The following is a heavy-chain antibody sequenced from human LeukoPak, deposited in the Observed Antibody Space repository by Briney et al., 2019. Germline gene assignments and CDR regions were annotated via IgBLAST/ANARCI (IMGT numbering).Heavy chain of an antibody. J-gene: IGHJ2*01. CDR3: AKEGVYSSSWYGNWYFDL. D-gene: IGHD6-13*01. Sequence: GGSLRLSCAASGFTFSSYAMSWVRQAPGKGLEWVSAISGSGGSTYYADSVKGRFTISRDNSKNTLYLQMNSLRAGDTAVYYCAKEGVYSSSWYGNWYFDLWGRGTLVTVSS. CDR2: ISGSGGST. V-gene: IGHV3-23*01. CDR1: GFTFSSYA.